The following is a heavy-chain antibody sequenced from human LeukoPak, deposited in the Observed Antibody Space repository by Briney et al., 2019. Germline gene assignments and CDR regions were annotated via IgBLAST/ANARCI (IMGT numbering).Heavy chain of an antibody. J-gene: IGHJ4*02. CDR2: ISFDGRDK. CDR3: ARGLRRQVIYFDY. Sequence: GRSLRLSCEASGFTLNSYIMHWVRQAPGKGLEWVALISFDGRDKQYADSVKGRFTISRDNSKNTLYLQMNSLRAEDTAVYYCARGLRRQVIYFDYWGQGTLVTVSS. D-gene: IGHD2/OR15-2a*01. V-gene: IGHV3-30*14. CDR1: GFTLNSYI.